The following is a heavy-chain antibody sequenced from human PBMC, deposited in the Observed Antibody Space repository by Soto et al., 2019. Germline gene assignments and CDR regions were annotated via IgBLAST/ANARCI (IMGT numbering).Heavy chain of an antibody. CDR1: GFTFSSYG. CDR2: IWYDGSNK. V-gene: IGHV3-33*01. CDR3: ARGLIVVVPAAAFHCGMDV. D-gene: IGHD2-2*01. Sequence: GGSLRLSCAASGFTFSSYGMHWVRQAPGKGLEWVAVIWYDGSNKYYADSVKGRFTISRDNSKNTLYLQMNSLRAEDTAVYYCARGLIVVVPAAAFHCGMDVWGQGTTDTGSS. J-gene: IGHJ6*02.